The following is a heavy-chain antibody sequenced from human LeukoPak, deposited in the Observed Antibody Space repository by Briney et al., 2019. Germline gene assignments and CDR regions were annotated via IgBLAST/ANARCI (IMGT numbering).Heavy chain of an antibody. J-gene: IGHJ4*02. V-gene: IGHV4-59*01. CDR1: GGSFSTYY. Sequence: SETLSLTCAAYGGSFSTYYWSWIRQTPGKGLEQIGYIYNSGSTNYNPSLEGRVTMSIDTSKNQFSLKLSSVTAADTAVYYCTRGGYYEPIDSWGQGTLVTVSS. CDR2: IYNSGST. D-gene: IGHD3-22*01. CDR3: TRGGYYEPIDS.